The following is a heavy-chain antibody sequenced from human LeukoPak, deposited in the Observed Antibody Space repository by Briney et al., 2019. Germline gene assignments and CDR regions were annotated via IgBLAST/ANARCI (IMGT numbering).Heavy chain of an antibody. CDR3: ARECGRWFGGRWCAFDI. J-gene: IGHJ3*02. CDR2: IYYSGST. CDR1: GGSISSYY. Sequence: SETLSLTCTVSGGSISSYYWSWIRQPPGKGLEWIGYIYYSGSTNYNPSLKSRVTISVDTSKNQFSLKLSSVTAADTAVYYCARECGRWFGGRWCAFDIWGQGTMVTVSS. D-gene: IGHD3-10*01. V-gene: IGHV4-59*01.